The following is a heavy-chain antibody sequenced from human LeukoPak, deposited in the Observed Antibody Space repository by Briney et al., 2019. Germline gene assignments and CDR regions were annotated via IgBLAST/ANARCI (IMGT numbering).Heavy chain of an antibody. CDR3: ARVTLLGFFDY. Sequence: SETLSLTCTVSGGSISNYYWSWIRQPAGKGLEWIGYIYYSGSTNYNPSLKSRVTISVDTSKNQFSLKLSSVTAADTAVYYCARVTLLGFFDYWGQGTLVTVSS. D-gene: IGHD2-21*01. V-gene: IGHV4-59*01. J-gene: IGHJ4*02. CDR1: GGSISNYY. CDR2: IYYSGST.